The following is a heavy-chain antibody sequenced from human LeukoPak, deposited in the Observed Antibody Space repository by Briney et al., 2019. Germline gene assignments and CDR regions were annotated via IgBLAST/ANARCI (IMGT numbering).Heavy chain of an antibody. CDR2: INPNSGGT. Sequence: ASVKVSCKASGYTFTSYDINWVRQAPGQGLEWMGWINPNSGGTNYAQKFQGRVTMTRDTSISTAYMELSRLRSDDTAVYYCARDMGIRGSPLDYWGQGTLVTVSS. CDR1: GYTFTSYD. J-gene: IGHJ4*02. CDR3: ARDMGIRGSPLDY. D-gene: IGHD1-26*01. V-gene: IGHV1-2*02.